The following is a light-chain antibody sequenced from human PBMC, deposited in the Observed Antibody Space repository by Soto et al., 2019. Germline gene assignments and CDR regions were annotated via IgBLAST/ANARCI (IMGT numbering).Light chain of an antibody. CDR3: AAWDDSLSGVV. Sequence: QSVLTQPPSTSGTPGQRVTLSCSGSSSNIGSKYVYWYQQLPGTAPKLLMYRDNQRSSGVPDRFSGSKSGTSASLAISGLRSDDEADYYCAAWDDSLSGVVFGGGTKVTVL. V-gene: IGLV1-47*01. CDR2: RDN. CDR1: SSNIGSKY. J-gene: IGLJ2*01.